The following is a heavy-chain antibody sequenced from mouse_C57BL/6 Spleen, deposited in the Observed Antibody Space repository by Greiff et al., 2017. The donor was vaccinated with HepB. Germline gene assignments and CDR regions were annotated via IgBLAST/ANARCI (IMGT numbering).Heavy chain of an antibody. V-gene: IGHV1-26*01. Sequence: VQLQQSGPELVKPGASVKISCKASGYTFTDYYMNWVKQSHGKSLEWIGDINPNNGGTSYNQKFKGKATLTVDKSSSTAYMELRSLTSEDSAVYYCARGGYTSYSNYWYFDVWGTGTTVTVSS. CDR3: ARGGYTSYSNYWYFDV. D-gene: IGHD2-5*01. J-gene: IGHJ1*03. CDR2: INPNNGGT. CDR1: GYTFTDYY.